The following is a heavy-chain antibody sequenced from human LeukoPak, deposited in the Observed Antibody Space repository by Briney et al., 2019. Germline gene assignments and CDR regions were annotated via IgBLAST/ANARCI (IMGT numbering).Heavy chain of an antibody. Sequence: SGGSLRLSCAASGFTFSSYAMSWVRQAPGKGLEWVPGISGSGGSTYYADSVKGRFTISRDNSKNTLYLQMNSLRAEDTAVYYCAKNREWIQLWFDYWGQGTLVTVSS. CDR1: GFTFSSYA. V-gene: IGHV3-23*01. D-gene: IGHD5-18*01. CDR2: ISGSGGST. CDR3: AKNREWIQLWFDY. J-gene: IGHJ4*02.